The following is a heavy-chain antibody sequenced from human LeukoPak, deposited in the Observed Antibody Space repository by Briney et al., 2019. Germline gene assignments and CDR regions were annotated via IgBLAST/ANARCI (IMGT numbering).Heavy chain of an antibody. D-gene: IGHD6-19*01. CDR1: GYSISSGYY. V-gene: IGHV4-38-2*02. J-gene: IGHJ4*02. CDR2: IYHSGST. Sequence: SETLSLTCTVSGYSISSGYYWGWIRQPPGKGLEWIGSIYHSGSTYYNPSLKSRVTISVGTSKNQFSLKLSSVTAADTAVYYCARHEPPTYSSGWYEEGDYWGQGTLVTVSS. CDR3: ARHEPPTYSSGWYEEGDY.